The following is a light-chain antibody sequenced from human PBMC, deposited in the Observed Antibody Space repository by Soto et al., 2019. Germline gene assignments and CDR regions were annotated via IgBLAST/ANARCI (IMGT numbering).Light chain of an antibody. J-gene: IGKJ1*01. V-gene: IGKV2-30*01. CDR3: LQGTRLPWT. CDR1: EGLVYTDGDTY. Sequence: DVVMTQSPLSLTVTLGQPASISCRSSEGLVYTDGDTYLTWFHQRPGQSPRRLIYKVSRRDSGVPDRFSGIVSGNDFTLRISSVEAEDAGVYFCLQGTRLPWTFVQGTKGEIK. CDR2: KVS.